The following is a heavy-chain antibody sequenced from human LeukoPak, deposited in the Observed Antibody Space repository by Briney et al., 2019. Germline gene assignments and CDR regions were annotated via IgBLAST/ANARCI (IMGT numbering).Heavy chain of an antibody. Sequence: SETLSLTCTVSGGSINSNNYYWGWIRQPPGKGLEWIGSIYSSGSAYYNPSLKSRVTISVDTSKNQFSLGLSSVTAADTAVYYCQSRYLEWLLEYWGQGTLVTVSS. V-gene: IGHV4-39*01. D-gene: IGHD3-3*01. CDR2: IYSSGSA. CDR3: QSRYLEWLLEY. J-gene: IGHJ4*02. CDR1: GGSINSNNYY.